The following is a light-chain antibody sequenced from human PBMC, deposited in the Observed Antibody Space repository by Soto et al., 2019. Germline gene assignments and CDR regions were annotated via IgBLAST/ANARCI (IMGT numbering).Light chain of an antibody. CDR2: DAS. CDR1: QSVSSY. Sequence: EIVLTQSPATLSLSPGERATLCCRASQSVSSYLAWYQQKPGQAPRLLIYDASNRATGIPARFSGSGSGTDFTLTISSLEPEDFAVYYCQQRSNWPKYTFGQGTKLEI. V-gene: IGKV3-11*01. J-gene: IGKJ2*01. CDR3: QQRSNWPKYT.